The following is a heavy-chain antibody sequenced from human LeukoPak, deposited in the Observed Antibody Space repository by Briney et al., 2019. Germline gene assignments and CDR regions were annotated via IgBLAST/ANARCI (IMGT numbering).Heavy chain of an antibody. CDR3: ARAKGRSPLFDY. Sequence: PSETLSLTCTVSGGSVSSGYYFWSWIRQPPGKGLEWIGYIYYSGSTNHNPSLKSRVTISADTSKNQFSLKLSSVTAADTAVYYCARAKGRSPLFDYWGQGTLVTVSS. D-gene: IGHD6-13*01. V-gene: IGHV4-61*01. CDR2: IYYSGST. J-gene: IGHJ4*02. CDR1: GGSVSSGYYF.